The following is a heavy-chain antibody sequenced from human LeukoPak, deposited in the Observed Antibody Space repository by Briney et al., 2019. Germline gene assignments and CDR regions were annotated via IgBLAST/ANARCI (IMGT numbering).Heavy chain of an antibody. CDR1: GFTFSSYE. D-gene: IGHD5-12*01. Sequence: GGSLRLSCAASGFTFSSYEMNWVRQAPGKGLEWLSYISRSGNSIFYADSVKGRFTISRDNAKNSLYLQMNSLRAEDTAVYYCARPYSAYAFDYWGQGTLITVSS. CDR2: ISRSGNSI. V-gene: IGHV3-48*03. J-gene: IGHJ4*02. CDR3: ARPYSAYAFDY.